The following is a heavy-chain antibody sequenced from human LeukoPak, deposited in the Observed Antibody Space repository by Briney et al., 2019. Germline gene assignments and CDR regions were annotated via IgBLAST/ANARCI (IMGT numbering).Heavy chain of an antibody. D-gene: IGHD3-10*01. Sequence: SSETLSLTCTVSGGSISSYYWSWIRKPAGKGLGWIGRIYTSGSTNYNPSLKSRVTMSVDTSKNQFSLKLSSVTAADTAVYYCAVLTMVRGVIGAYFDYWGQGTLVTVSS. V-gene: IGHV4-4*07. CDR3: AVLTMVRGVIGAYFDY. CDR2: IYTSGST. J-gene: IGHJ4*02. CDR1: GGSISSYY.